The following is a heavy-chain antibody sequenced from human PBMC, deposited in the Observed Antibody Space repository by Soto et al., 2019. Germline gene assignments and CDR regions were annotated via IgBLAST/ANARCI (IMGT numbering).Heavy chain of an antibody. Sequence: GGSLRLSCSASGFTFSSYAMHWVRQAPGKGLEYVSAISSNGGSTYYADSVKGRSTISRDNSKNTLYLQMSSLRAEDTAVYYCVRGNYYDILTGYYMPYGYFQHWGQGTLVTVSS. D-gene: IGHD3-9*01. CDR2: ISSNGGST. V-gene: IGHV3-64D*06. J-gene: IGHJ1*01. CDR3: VRGNYYDILTGYYMPYGYFQH. CDR1: GFTFSSYA.